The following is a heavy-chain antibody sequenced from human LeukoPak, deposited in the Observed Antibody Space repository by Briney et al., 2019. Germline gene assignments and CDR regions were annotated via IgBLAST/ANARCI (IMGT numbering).Heavy chain of an antibody. J-gene: IGHJ4*02. CDR1: GYTFTGYY. D-gene: IGHD6-13*01. CDR3: ATAPFPPGEWQQLSY. CDR2: INPNSGGT. V-gene: IGHV1-2*06. Sequence: ASVKVSCKASGYTFTGYYMHWVRQAPGQGLEWMGRINPNSGGTNYAQKFQGRVTMTRDMSISTAYMELSRLRSDDTAVYYCATAPFPPGEWQQLSYWGQGTLVTVSS.